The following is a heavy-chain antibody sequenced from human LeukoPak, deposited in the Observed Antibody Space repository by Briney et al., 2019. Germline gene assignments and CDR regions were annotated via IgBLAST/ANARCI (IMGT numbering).Heavy chain of an antibody. CDR1: GYTFTSYA. CDR2: INTNTGNP. J-gene: IGHJ4*02. Sequence: GASVKVSCKASGYTFTSYAMNWVRQAPGQGLEWMGWINTNTGNPTYAQGFTGRFVFSLDTSVSTAYLQISSLKAEDTAVYYCARDQDWSYYYGSGSYYHRGGDYWGQGTPVTVSS. CDR3: ARDQDWSYYYGSGSYYHRGGDY. V-gene: IGHV7-4-1*02. D-gene: IGHD3-10*01.